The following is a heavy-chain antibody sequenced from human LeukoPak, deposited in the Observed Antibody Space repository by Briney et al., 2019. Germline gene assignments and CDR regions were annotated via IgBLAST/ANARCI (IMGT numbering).Heavy chain of an antibody. CDR1: GFTFSSYA. V-gene: IGHV3-30*04. D-gene: IGHD1-14*01. CDR2: ISYDGSNK. J-gene: IGHJ4*02. Sequence: GGSLRLSCAASGFTFSSYAMHWVRQAPGKGLEWVAVISYDGSNKYYADSVKGRFTISRDNSKNTLYLQMNSLRAEGTAVYYCARKTGDCWGQGTLVIVSS. CDR3: ARKTGDC.